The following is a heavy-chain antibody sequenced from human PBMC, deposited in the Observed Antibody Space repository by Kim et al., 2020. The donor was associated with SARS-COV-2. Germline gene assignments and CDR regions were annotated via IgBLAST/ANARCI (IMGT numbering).Heavy chain of an antibody. CDR2: IYPGDSDT. CDR3: ARRGRITIFGTTVGGAFDI. Sequence: GESLKISCKGSGYSFTTSWIGWVRQMPGKGLEWMGIIYPGDSDTRYSPSFQGQVTISADKSISTAYLHWSSLKASDTAMYYCARRGRITIFGTTVGGAFDIWGQGTMVTVSS. V-gene: IGHV5-51*01. J-gene: IGHJ3*02. CDR1: GYSFTTSW. D-gene: IGHD3-3*01.